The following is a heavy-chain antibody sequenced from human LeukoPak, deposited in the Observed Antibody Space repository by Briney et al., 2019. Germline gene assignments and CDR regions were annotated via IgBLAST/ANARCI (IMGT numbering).Heavy chain of an antibody. D-gene: IGHD1-20*01. J-gene: IGHJ3*02. CDR2: ISSSSSTI. CDR1: GFTFSSYS. V-gene: IGHV3-48*04. CDR3: ASRTIITANDAFNT. Sequence: GGSLRLSCAASGFTFSSYSMNWVRQAPGKGLEWVSYISSSSSTIYYADSVKGRFTISRDNAKNSLYLQMNSLRAEDTAVYYCASRTIITANDAFNTWGQGTMVTVSS.